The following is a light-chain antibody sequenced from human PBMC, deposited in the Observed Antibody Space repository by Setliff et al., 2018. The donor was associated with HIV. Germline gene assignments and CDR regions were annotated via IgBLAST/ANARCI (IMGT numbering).Light chain of an antibody. V-gene: IGKV4-1*01. CDR3: QKYYSIPLT. J-gene: IGKJ4*01. Sequence: DIVMTQSPDSLAVSLGERATINCKSSQSVLYSSNNKNYLGWYQKKPGQPPKLLVYWASTRESGVPDRFSGSGSGTDFTLTISSLQAEDVAVYYCQKYYSIPLTFGGGTKVDIK. CDR2: WAS. CDR1: QSVLYSSNNKNY.